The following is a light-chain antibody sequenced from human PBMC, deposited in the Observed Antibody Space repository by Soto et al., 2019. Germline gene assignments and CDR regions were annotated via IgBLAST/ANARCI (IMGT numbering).Light chain of an antibody. V-gene: IGKV3-15*01. CDR2: GVS. CDR1: QSVSSK. Sequence: EIVMTQSPATLSLSPGERATLSFMAIQSVSSKLAWFQQKPGQAPSLLIYGVSTRATGVPVRSSGSGSGTEFTLTINSLQSEDFAVYYCQQYNNWPHTFGQGTKVDIK. CDR3: QQYNNWPHT. J-gene: IGKJ2*01.